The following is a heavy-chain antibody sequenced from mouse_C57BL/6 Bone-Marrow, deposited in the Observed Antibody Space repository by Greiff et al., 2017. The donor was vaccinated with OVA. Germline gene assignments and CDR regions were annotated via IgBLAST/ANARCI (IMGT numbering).Heavy chain of an antibody. J-gene: IGHJ2*01. V-gene: IGHV1-52*01. Sequence: QVQLKQPGAELVRPESSVKLSCKASGYTFTSYWMHWVKQRPIQGLEWIGNIDPSDSETHYNQKFKDKAPLTVDKSSSTAYMQRSSLTSEDSAVYYCARSRDYYSNYFDYWGQGTTLTVSS. D-gene: IGHD2-5*01. CDR2: IDPSDSET. CDR3: ARSRDYYSNYFDY. CDR1: GYTFTSYW.